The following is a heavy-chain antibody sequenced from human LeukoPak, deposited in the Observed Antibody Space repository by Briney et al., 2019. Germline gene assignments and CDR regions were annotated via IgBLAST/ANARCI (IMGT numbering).Heavy chain of an antibody. CDR3: AKVNPPTYRSSTSCYRGGMDV. J-gene: IGHJ6*02. CDR2: SSGSGGST. D-gene: IGHD2-2*01. CDR1: GFTFSSDA. Sequence: GGSLRLSCAAAGFTFSSDAMRWVSHEPGEGREWVSASSGSGGSTYYADSVKGRFTISRDNSKNRLYLRMNRVRAEDTAVYYCAKVNPPTYRSSTSCYRGGMDVGGRGTTVTVSS. V-gene: IGHV3-23*01.